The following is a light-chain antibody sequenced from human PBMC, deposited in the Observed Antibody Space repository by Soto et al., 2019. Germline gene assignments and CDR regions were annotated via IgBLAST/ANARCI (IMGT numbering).Light chain of an antibody. V-gene: IGLV1-40*01. CDR1: SSNIGAGYD. CDR2: GNT. CDR3: QSYDSSLTILI. Sequence: QSVLTQPPSVSGAPGQRVTLSCTGSSSNIGAGYDVHWYQRVPGTAPKLLIYGNTNRPSGVPDRFSGSKSGASASLAITGLQAEDEADYYCQSYDSSLTILIFGGGTKLTVL. J-gene: IGLJ2*01.